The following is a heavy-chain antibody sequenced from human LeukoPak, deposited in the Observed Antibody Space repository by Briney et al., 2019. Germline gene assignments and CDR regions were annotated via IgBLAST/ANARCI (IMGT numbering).Heavy chain of an antibody. V-gene: IGHV4-39*07. J-gene: IGHJ4*02. D-gene: IGHD6-13*01. CDR2: IYYSGST. Sequence: SETLSLTCTVSGGSISSSSYYWGWIRQPPGKGLEWIGSIYYSGSTYYNPSLKSRVTISVDTSKNQFSLKLSSVTAADTAVYYCARADSSSWYFSLDYWGQGTLVTVSS. CDR1: GGSISSSSYY. CDR3: ARADSSSWYFSLDY.